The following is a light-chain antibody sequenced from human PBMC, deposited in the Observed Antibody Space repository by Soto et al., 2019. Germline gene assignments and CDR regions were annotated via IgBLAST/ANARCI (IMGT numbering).Light chain of an antibody. CDR1: SSDVGGYNF. CDR2: EVT. CDR3: SSYATGDNYV. Sequence: QSVLTQPASVSGSPGQSITISCTGTSSDVGGYNFLAWYQQHPGKVPKVVIYEVTKRPSGVPDRFSGSKSGNTASLTVSGLQAEDEADYYCSSYATGDNYVFGSGTKVTVL. J-gene: IGLJ1*01. V-gene: IGLV2-8*01.